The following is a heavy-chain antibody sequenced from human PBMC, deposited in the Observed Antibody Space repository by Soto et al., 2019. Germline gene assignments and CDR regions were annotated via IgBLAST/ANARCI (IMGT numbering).Heavy chain of an antibody. CDR1: GGSISSSRYY. J-gene: IGHJ3*02. D-gene: IGHD3-9*01. V-gene: IGHV4-39*01. Sequence: PSETLSLTCTVSGGSISSSRYYWGWIRQPPGKGLEWIGSIYNRGSTYYNPSLKSAVTISVDTSKNQFSLKLSAVTAADTAVYYCARGESWSDILSGYYKEDAFDIWGQGTMVTVSS. CDR2: IYNRGST. CDR3: ARGESWSDILSGYYKEDAFDI.